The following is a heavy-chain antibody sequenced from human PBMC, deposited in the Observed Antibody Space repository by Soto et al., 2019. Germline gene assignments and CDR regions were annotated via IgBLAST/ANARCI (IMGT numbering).Heavy chain of an antibody. CDR3: ARGDRYSGSFSDYFDS. V-gene: IGHV4-30-2*01. CDR1: GASISTGGYS. D-gene: IGHD1-26*01. Sequence: SETLSLTCIVSGASISTGGYSWSWIRQPPGKGPEWIGYIDESGRTYYKPSLKSRAPISMDTSRNQFSVRLTSVPAADTSEYFCARGDRYSGSFSDYFDSWGQGTLVTVSS. J-gene: IGHJ4*02. CDR2: IDESGRT.